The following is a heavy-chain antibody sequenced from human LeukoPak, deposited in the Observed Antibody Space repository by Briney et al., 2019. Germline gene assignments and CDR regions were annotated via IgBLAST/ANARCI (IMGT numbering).Heavy chain of an antibody. V-gene: IGHV4-59*01. CDR3: ARGPFYYFDY. D-gene: IGHD3-3*01. CDR1: GGSISSYY. J-gene: IGHJ4*02. Sequence: PPETLSLTCTVSGGSISSYYWSWIRQPPGKGLEWIGYIYYSGSTNYNPSLKSRVTISVDTSKNQFSLKLSSVTAADTAVYYCARGPFYYFDYWGQGTLVTVSS. CDR2: IYYSGST.